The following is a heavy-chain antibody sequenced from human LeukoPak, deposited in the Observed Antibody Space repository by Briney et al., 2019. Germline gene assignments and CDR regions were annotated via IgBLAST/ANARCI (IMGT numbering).Heavy chain of an antibody. CDR2: ISWNSGSV. V-gene: IGHV3-9*01. CDR3: AKQDRITMVRGVGGFDY. D-gene: IGHD3-10*01. J-gene: IGHJ4*02. Sequence: PGGSLRLSCAASGFTFDDYAMHWVRQAPGKGLEWVSGISWNSGSVAYADSVKGRFTISRDNSKNTLYLQMNSLRAEDTAVYYCAKQDRITMVRGVGGFDYWGQGTLVTVSS. CDR1: GFTFDDYA.